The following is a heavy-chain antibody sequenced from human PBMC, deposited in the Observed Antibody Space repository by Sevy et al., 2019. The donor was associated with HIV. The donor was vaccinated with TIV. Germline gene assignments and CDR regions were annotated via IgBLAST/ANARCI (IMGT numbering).Heavy chain of an antibody. J-gene: IGHJ3*02. V-gene: IGHV1-2*02. CDR1: GYTSTGYY. D-gene: IGHD1-26*01. CDR2: VNPKSGGT. Sequence: ASVKVSCKASGYTSTGYYIHWVRQAPEQGLEWMGWVNPKSGGTNYAQKFQGRVTMTRDTSISTAYMELSRLRSDDTAVYYCARDRIGGAPDGFEIWGQGTMVTVSS. CDR3: ARDRIGGAPDGFEI.